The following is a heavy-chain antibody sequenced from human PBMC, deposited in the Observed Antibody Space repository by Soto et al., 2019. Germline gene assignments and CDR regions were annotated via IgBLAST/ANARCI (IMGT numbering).Heavy chain of an antibody. CDR3: AKVLPPYTVASRPCFDY. V-gene: IGHV3-7*03. D-gene: IGHD6-6*01. Sequence: GGSLRLSCAASGFTFSRYWMSWVRQAPGKGLEWVANIRQEGITKYYVDSVKGRFTISRDNSKNTLYLQMNSLRAEDTAVYYCAKVLPPYTVASRPCFDYWGQGTLVTVSS. J-gene: IGHJ4*02. CDR2: IRQEGITK. CDR1: GFTFSRYW.